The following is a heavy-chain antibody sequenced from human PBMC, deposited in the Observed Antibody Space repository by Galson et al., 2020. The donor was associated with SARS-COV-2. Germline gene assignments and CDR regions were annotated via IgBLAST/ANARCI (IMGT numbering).Heavy chain of an antibody. J-gene: IGHJ6*03. CDR3: ARGHRGVVPSPVLGLGPFYSYYYMDV. V-gene: IGHV4-34*01. Sequence: SETLSLTCAVYGGSFSGYSWTWIRLPPGKGLEWIGEVNVGGNTNYSPSLRSRVTVSVDTSKNQFPLNLRSVTAADTALYYFARGHRGVVPSPVLGLGPFYSYYYMDVWATGTTVTVSS. D-gene: IGHD3-10*01. CDR1: GGSFSGYS. CDR2: VNVGGNT.